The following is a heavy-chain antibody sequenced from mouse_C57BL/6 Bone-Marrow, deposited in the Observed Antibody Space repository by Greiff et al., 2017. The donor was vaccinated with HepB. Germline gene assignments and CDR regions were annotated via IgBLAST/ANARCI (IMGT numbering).Heavy chain of an antibody. Sequence: QVQLQQSGAELARPGASVKLSCKASGYTFTSYGISWVKQRTGQGLEWIGEIYPRSGNTYYNEKFKGKATLTADKSSSTAYMELRSLTSEDSAVYFCAPGIPFTTVVEYYFDYWRQGTTLTVSS. CDR3: APGIPFTTVVEYYFDY. CDR1: GYTFTSYG. CDR2: IYPRSGNT. D-gene: IGHD1-1*01. V-gene: IGHV1-81*01. J-gene: IGHJ2*01.